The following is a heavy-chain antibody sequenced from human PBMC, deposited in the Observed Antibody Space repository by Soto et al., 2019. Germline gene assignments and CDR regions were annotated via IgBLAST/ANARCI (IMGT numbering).Heavy chain of an antibody. CDR2: LVPFTGKS. CDR3: ARDLGGAAPVDY. J-gene: IGHJ4*02. Sequence: QVQLAQSGAEVRKPGSSVRVSCKASGDTFIISAITWVRQASGQGLEWVGGLVPFTGKSKNGPNFEGRVTFTADESTRTAYMDLSHLTSDDTAVYYCARDLGGAAPVDYWGQGTLVTVSS. CDR1: GDTFIISA. D-gene: IGHD6-25*01. V-gene: IGHV1-69*01.